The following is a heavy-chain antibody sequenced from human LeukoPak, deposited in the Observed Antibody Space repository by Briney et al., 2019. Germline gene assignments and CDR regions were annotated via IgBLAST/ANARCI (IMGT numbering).Heavy chain of an antibody. J-gene: IGHJ3*02. CDR3: AGSSGNDAFDI. CDR1: GFTFSDYY. D-gene: IGHD3-22*01. V-gene: IGHV3-11*01. Sequence: GGSLRLSCAASGFTFSDYYMSWIRHAPGKGLKWVSYISSSGSTIDYADSGKGRFTISRDNAKNSLDLQMNGLRAEDTAVYYCAGSSGNDAFDIWGQGTMVTVSS. CDR2: ISSSGSTI.